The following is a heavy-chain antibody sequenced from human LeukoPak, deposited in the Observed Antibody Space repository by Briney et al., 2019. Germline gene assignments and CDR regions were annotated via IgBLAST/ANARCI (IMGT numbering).Heavy chain of an antibody. D-gene: IGHD6-19*01. V-gene: IGHV3-43*02. CDR1: GFIFDNYA. Sequence: GGSLRLSSAAPGFIFDNYAIHWVRQAPGKGLEWVSLISGDGGSTFYADSVRGRFTISRDNTRKSLSLQMSSLRSEDTALYYCARESETSGWYDYWGQGTLVTVSS. CDR2: ISGDGGST. J-gene: IGHJ4*02. CDR3: ARESETSGWYDY.